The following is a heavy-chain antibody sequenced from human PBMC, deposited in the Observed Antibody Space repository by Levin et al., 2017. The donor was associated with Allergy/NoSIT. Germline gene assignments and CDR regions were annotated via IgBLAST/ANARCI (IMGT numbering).Heavy chain of an antibody. CDR1: GYSFTSYW. V-gene: IGHV5-51*01. D-gene: IGHD1-26*01. CDR2: IYPGDSDT. CDR3: ARRAASGSYGEGYFDY. Sequence: GESLKISCKGSGYSFTSYWIGWVRQMPGKGLEWMGIIYPGDSDTRYSPSFQGQVTISADKSISTAYLQWSSLKASDTAMYYCARRAASGSYGEGYFDYWGQGTLVTVSS. J-gene: IGHJ4*02.